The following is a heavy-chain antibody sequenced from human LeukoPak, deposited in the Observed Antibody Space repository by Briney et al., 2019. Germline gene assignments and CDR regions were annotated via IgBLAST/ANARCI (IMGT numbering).Heavy chain of an antibody. CDR3: ATGPLLATIRRGMV. D-gene: IGHD5-24*01. J-gene: IGHJ3*01. V-gene: IGHV3-23*01. CDR1: GFTLSSCA. CDR2: ISGNGHA. Sequence: SGGSLRLSCAASGFTLSSCAMNWVRQAPGKGLEWVSAISGNGHAYYAGSVKGRFTISRDNSKNSLQMEMNNLRPEDTALYYCATGPLLATIRRGMVWGQGTMVTVSS.